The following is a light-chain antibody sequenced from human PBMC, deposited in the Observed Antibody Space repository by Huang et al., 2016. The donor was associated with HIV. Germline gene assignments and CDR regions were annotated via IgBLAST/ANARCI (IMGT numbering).Light chain of an antibody. Sequence: ETEMTQFPATLSVSPGESATLSCRASQSVSTNLAWYQQKPGQAPRLLIYAASTRAPGVPGRFGGSGSGTGFTLTISCLQSEDFAIYYCLQYNSWPKTFGQGTRVDFK. J-gene: IGKJ1*01. CDR2: AAS. CDR1: QSVSTN. CDR3: LQYNSWPKT. V-gene: IGKV3-15*01.